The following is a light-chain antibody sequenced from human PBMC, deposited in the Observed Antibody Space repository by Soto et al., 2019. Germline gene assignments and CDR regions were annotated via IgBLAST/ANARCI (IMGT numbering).Light chain of an antibody. V-gene: IGLV2-14*01. Sequence: QSALTQPPSASGSPGQSVTISCTGTSSDVGGYNYVSWYQQHPGKAPKLMIYEVNNRPSGVSNRFSGSKSGNTASLTISWLQAEDEADYYCNSYTSSTTYVFGTGTKLTVL. CDR1: SSDVGGYNY. CDR3: NSYTSSTTYV. CDR2: EVN. J-gene: IGLJ1*01.